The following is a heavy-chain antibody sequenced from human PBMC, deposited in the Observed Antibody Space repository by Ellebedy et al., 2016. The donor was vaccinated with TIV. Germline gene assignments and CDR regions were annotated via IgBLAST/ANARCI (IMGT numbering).Heavy chain of an antibody. V-gene: IGHV3-23*01. Sequence: GESLKISXAASGLTFSSYAMTWVRQAPGKGLEWVSGISGSGGRTYYADSVKGRFTISRDNSKNTVYLQMNSLRAEDTAVYYCAKDRVVTDYWGQGTLVTVSS. D-gene: IGHD2-15*01. CDR1: GLTFSSYA. CDR2: ISGSGGRT. CDR3: AKDRVVTDY. J-gene: IGHJ4*02.